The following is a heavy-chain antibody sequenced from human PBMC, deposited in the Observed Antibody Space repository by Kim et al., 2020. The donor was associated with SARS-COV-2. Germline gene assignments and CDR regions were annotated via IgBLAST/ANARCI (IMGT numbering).Heavy chain of an antibody. J-gene: IGHJ4*02. CDR2: ITGGGDRT. CDR1: GFTFSNNV. Sequence: GGSLRLSCAASGFTFSNNVMSWVRQAPGKGLEWVSFITGGGDRTDYADSVKGRFTISRDNSKNTLYLQMNSLGAEDTAVYYCAKGGGSGSSGWSAYCGQGTLVTVSS. D-gene: IGHD6-19*01. CDR3: AKGGGSGSSGWSAY. V-gene: IGHV3-23*01.